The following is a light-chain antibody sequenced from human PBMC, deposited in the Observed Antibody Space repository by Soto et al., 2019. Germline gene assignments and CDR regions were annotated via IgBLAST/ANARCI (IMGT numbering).Light chain of an antibody. CDR2: DAS. J-gene: IGKJ4*01. CDR3: QKYNSWPLT. Sequence: DIQMTQSPSSLSASVGDRLTITCQASQDISNYLNWYQQKPGKAPKLLIYDASNLETGVPPRFSGSRSGTDFTFTISSLQSEDFAVYYCQKYNSWPLTFGGGTKVEIK. CDR1: QDISNY. V-gene: IGKV1-33*01.